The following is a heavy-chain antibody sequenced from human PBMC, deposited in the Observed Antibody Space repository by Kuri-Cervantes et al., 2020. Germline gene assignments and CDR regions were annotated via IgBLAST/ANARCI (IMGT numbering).Heavy chain of an antibody. CDR3: ARGTSSGWYDHYYHYGMEV. Sequence: GESLKISCAASGFTFSTYAMNWVRQAPGKGLEWVSVISGSGGNTYYADSVKGRFTISRDNAKNSLYLQMNSLRAGDTAVYYCARGTSSGWYDHYYHYGMEVWGQGTTVTVSS. CDR2: ISGSGGNT. V-gene: IGHV3-23*01. CDR1: GFTFSTYA. D-gene: IGHD6-19*01. J-gene: IGHJ6*02.